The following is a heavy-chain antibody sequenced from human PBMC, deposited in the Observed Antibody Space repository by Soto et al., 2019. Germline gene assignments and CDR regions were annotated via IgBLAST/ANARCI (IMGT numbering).Heavy chain of an antibody. Sequence: QVQLVQSGAEVKKPGGSVKVSCKASGYTFTSYAMHWVRQAPGQRLEWMGWINAGNGNTKYSQKFQGRVNITRHTSASTAYMELSSLRSEDTAVYYCARVGKVSGFDYLGQGTLVTVSS. V-gene: IGHV1-3*01. D-gene: IGHD6-13*01. CDR1: GYTFTSYA. J-gene: IGHJ4*02. CDR3: ARVGKVSGFDY. CDR2: INAGNGNT.